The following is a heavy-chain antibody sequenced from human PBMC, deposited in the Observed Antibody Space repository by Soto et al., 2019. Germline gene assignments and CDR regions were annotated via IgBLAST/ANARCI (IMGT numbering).Heavy chain of an antibody. CDR3: ARGNYDGSGVEDM. V-gene: IGHV3-33*01. CDR2: IWYDGSRK. J-gene: IGHJ6*02. D-gene: IGHD3-22*01. CDR1: GFTFRNYG. Sequence: QVQLVESGGGVVQPGRSLRLYWEASGFTFRNYGMHWVRQAPGKGPEWVSVIWYDGSRKYYVDSVKGRFTISRDNSKNTLYLQMDSLRAEDTAVYFCARGNYDGSGVEDMWGQGTRVTISS.